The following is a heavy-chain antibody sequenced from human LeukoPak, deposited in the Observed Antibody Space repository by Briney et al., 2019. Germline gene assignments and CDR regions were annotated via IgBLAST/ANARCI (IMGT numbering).Heavy chain of an antibody. D-gene: IGHD3-10*01. CDR3: ARGRLWFGERRESKKHWFDP. CDR1: GYTFTSYG. CDR2: ISAYNGNT. V-gene: IGHV1-18*01. Sequence: ASVKVSCKASGYTFTSYGISWVRQAPGQGLEWMGWISAYNGNTNYAQKLQGRVTMTTDTSTSTAYMELRSLRSDDTAVYYCARGRLWFGERRESKKHWFDPWGQGTLVTVSS. J-gene: IGHJ5*02.